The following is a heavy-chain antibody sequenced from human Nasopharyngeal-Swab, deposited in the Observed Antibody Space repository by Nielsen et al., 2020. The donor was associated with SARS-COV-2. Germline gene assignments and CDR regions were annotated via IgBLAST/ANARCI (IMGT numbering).Heavy chain of an antibody. CDR3: ARSIAAAGTSSGYYGMDV. CDR2: IYYSGST. Sequence: RQAPGKRLEWIGSIYYSGSTYYNPSLKSRVTISVDTSKNQFSLKLSSVTAADTAVYYCARSIAAAGTSSGYYGMDVWGQGTTVTVSS. V-gene: IGHV4-39*07. J-gene: IGHJ6*02. D-gene: IGHD6-13*01.